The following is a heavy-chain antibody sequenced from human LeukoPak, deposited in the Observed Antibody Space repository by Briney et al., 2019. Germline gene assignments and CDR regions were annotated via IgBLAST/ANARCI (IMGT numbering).Heavy chain of an antibody. CDR3: ARFDCSSTSCQNDGYYFDY. Sequence: SETLSLSCSVSGGSISTYYWSWIRQPAGKGLEWIGRIYTTGGTNYNPSLKSRVTMSVDTSKNQFSLKLTSVTAADAAVYYCARFDCSSTSCQNDGYYFDYWGQGTLVTVSS. CDR1: GGSISTYY. D-gene: IGHD2-2*01. J-gene: IGHJ4*02. CDR2: IYTTGGT. V-gene: IGHV4-4*07.